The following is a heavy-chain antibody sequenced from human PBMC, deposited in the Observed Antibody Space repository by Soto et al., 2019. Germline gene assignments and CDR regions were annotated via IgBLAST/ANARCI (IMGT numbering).Heavy chain of an antibody. V-gene: IGHV4-39*01. CDR1: GGSIRSSTYY. CDR2: IHYSGST. J-gene: IGHJ4*02. D-gene: IGHD4-17*01. Sequence: SETLSLTCTVSGGSIRSSTYYWGWIRQPPGKGLEWIGSIHYSGSTYYNPSLKSRVTISEDTSENQFSLKLSSVTAADTAVYYCARRYGPGFDYWGQGTLVTVSS. CDR3: ARRYGPGFDY.